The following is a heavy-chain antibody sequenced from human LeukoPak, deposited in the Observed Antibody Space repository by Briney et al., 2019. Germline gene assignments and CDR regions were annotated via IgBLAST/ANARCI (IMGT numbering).Heavy chain of an antibody. CDR2: IYTSGST. D-gene: IGHD1-1*01. CDR3: VRDFNDYYYYYYMDV. Sequence: PSETLSLTCTVSGGSISSGSYYWSWIRQPAGKGLEWIGRIYTSGSTNYNPSLKSRVTLSADTSKNQFSLKLSSVTAADTAVYYCVRDFNDYYYYYYMDVWGKGTTVTVSS. CDR1: GGSISSGSYY. J-gene: IGHJ6*03. V-gene: IGHV4-61*02.